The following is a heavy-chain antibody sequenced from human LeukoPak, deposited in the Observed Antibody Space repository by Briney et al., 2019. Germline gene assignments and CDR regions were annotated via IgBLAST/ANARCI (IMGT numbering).Heavy chain of an antibody. CDR2: IYYSGST. CDR1: GGSISSSSYY. Sequence: SETLSLTCTVSGGSISSSSYYWGWIRQPPGKGLEWIGSIYYSGSTYYNPSLKSRVTISVDTSKNQFSLKLSSVTAADTAVYYCARVRRVGATLTPNSYYFDYWGQGTLVTVSS. D-gene: IGHD1-26*01. CDR3: ARVRRVGATLTPNSYYFDY. J-gene: IGHJ4*02. V-gene: IGHV4-39*07.